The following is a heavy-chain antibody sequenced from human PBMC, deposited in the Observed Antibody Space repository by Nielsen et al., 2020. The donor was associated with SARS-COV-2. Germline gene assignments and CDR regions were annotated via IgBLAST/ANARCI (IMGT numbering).Heavy chain of an antibody. J-gene: IGHJ6*02. CDR3: ARASADYGDYGPPDYGMDV. CDR2: ISYDGSNK. CDR1: GFIFSSYA. D-gene: IGHD4-17*01. V-gene: IGHV3-30-3*01. Sequence: GGSLRLSCAASGFIFSSYAMYWVRQAPGKGLEWVAVISYDGSNKYYADSVKGRFTISRDNSKNTLYVQMNSLRAEDTAVYYCARASADYGDYGPPDYGMDVWGQGTTVTVSS.